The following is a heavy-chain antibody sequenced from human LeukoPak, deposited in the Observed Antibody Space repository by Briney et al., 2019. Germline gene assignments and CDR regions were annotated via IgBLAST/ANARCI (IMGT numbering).Heavy chain of an antibody. J-gene: IGHJ4*02. Sequence: PGGSLRLSCAASGFTFSSYWMSWVRQAPGKGLEWVAVISYDGSNKYYADSVKGRFTISRDNSKNTLYLQMNSLRAEDTAVYYCARDGSGSYPPMYYFDYWGQGTLVTVSS. CDR2: ISYDGSNK. CDR3: ARDGSGSYPPMYYFDY. V-gene: IGHV3-30*03. CDR1: GFTFSSYW. D-gene: IGHD1-26*01.